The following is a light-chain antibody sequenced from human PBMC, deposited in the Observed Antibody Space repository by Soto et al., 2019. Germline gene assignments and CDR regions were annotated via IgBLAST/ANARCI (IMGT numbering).Light chain of an antibody. CDR3: HQRQSWPRT. V-gene: IGKV3-20*01. Sequence: EIVLTHSPGRLSLPPGERATLSCGASQSVSSSYLAWYHHKPGQAPRLLIFGASSRATGIPDRFSGSGSGTDFTLTISDVEPEDFAVYYCHQRQSWPRTFGQGTKVDIK. CDR2: GAS. J-gene: IGKJ1*01. CDR1: QSVSSSY.